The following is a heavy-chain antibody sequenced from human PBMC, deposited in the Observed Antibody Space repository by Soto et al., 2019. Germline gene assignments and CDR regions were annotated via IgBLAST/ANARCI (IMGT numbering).Heavy chain of an antibody. Sequence: PSETLSLTCTVSGGSISSYYWSWIRQPPGKGLEWIGYIYYSGSTNYNPSLKSRVTISVDTSKNQFSLKLSSVTAADTAVYYCAREQYYYDSGGYRNWFDPWGQGTLVTVSS. CDR2: IYYSGST. CDR1: GGSISSYY. V-gene: IGHV4-59*01. CDR3: AREQYYYDSGGYRNWFDP. D-gene: IGHD3-22*01. J-gene: IGHJ5*02.